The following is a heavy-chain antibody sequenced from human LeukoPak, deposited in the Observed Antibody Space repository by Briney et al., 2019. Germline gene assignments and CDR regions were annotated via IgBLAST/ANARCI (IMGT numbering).Heavy chain of an antibody. Sequence: PSETLSLTCAVSGGSISSSNWWSWVRPPPGKGLEWIGEIYHSGSTNYNPSLKSRVTISVDTSKNQFSLKLSSVTAADTAVYYCARGRYDFWSGYYSFWGQGTLVTVSS. V-gene: IGHV4-4*02. D-gene: IGHD3-3*01. CDR1: GGSISSSNW. J-gene: IGHJ4*02. CDR2: IYHSGST. CDR3: ARGRYDFWSGYYSF.